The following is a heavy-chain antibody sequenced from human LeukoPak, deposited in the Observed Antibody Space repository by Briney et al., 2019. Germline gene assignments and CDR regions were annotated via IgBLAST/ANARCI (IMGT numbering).Heavy chain of an antibody. D-gene: IGHD6-13*01. CDR1: GGSISSYY. J-gene: IGHJ3*02. Sequence: SETLSLTCTVSGGSISSYYWSWIRQPPGKGLEWIGYIYYSGSTNYNPSLKSRVTISVDTSKNQFSLKLSSVTAADTAVYYCASARAAASFFDIWGQGTMVTVSS. CDR3: ASARAAASFFDI. V-gene: IGHV4-59*01. CDR2: IYYSGST.